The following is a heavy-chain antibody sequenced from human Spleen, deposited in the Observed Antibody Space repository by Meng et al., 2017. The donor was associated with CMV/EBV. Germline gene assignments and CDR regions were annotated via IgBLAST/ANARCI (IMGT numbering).Heavy chain of an antibody. V-gene: IGHV3-21*01. J-gene: IGHJ6*02. D-gene: IGHD6-19*01. CDR3: AREGYSSSKGMDV. Sequence: GGSLRLSCAASGFPFSAYSMNWVRQAPGKGLEWVSSISSSSTYIYYGDSVKGRFSISRDNAENSVYLQMNSLRAEDTAVYYCAREGYSSSKGMDVWGQGTTVTVSS. CDR1: GFPFSAYS. CDR2: ISSSSTYI.